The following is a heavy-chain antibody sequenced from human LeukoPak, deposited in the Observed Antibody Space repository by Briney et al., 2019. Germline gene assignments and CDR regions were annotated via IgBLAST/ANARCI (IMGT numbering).Heavy chain of an antibody. V-gene: IGHV3-7*05. CDR2: INQDGSEK. J-gene: IGHJ3*02. CDR3: ARDGGGDIVVAFAFDI. CDR1: GFTFSNYW. Sequence: GGSLRLSCAASGFTFSNYWMSWVRQAPGKGLEWVAHINQDGSEKYYVDSVKGRFTISRGNAKNSLYLQMNSLRAEDTAVYYCARDGGGDIVVAFAFDIWGQGTMVTVSS. D-gene: IGHD2-15*01.